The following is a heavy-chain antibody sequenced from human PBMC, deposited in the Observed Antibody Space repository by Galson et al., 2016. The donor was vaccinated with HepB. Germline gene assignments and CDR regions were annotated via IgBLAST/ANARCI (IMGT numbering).Heavy chain of an antibody. CDR2: IIAIFGTA. Sequence: SCKASGGIFNSYGITWVRQAPGQGLEWMGGIIAIFGTANYAQKFQGRVTITADESTSTVYMELSSLRSEDTAVYYCARASGHHYVSWFDPWGQGTLVTVSS. CDR3: ARASGHHYVSWFDP. J-gene: IGHJ5*02. D-gene: IGHD3-16*01. V-gene: IGHV1-69*01. CDR1: GGIFNSYG.